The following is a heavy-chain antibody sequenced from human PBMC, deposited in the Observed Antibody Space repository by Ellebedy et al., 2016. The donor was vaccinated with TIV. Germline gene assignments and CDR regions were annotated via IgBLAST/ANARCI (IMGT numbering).Heavy chain of an antibody. V-gene: IGHV3-33*01. CDR2: IWYDGSNK. CDR3: ARDEGYSSGWYSRGYYGMDV. Sequence: PGGSLRLSCAASGFTFSSYGMHWVRQAPGKGLEWVAVIWYDGSNKYYADSVKGRFTISRDNSKNTLYLQMNSLRAEDTAVYYCARDEGYSSGWYSRGYYGMDVWGQGTTVTVSS. J-gene: IGHJ6*02. CDR1: GFTFSSYG. D-gene: IGHD6-19*01.